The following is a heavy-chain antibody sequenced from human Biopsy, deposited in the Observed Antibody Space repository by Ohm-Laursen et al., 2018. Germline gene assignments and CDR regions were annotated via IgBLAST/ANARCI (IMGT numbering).Heavy chain of an antibody. CDR3: ARDYDTSGYYYVF. CDR2: IFYRGST. Sequence: SETLSLTCSVSGGSISNNNYYWGWIRQPPGKGLEWIGSIFYRGSTHYKPSLKSRVNISVDTSKNQFSLKLNSVTAADTAVYYCARDYDTSGYYYVFWGQGTLVTVSS. V-gene: IGHV4-39*01. CDR1: GGSISNNNYY. J-gene: IGHJ4*02. D-gene: IGHD3-22*01.